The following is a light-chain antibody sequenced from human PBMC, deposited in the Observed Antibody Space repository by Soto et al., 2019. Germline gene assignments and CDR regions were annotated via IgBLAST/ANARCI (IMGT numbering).Light chain of an antibody. CDR3: GAWDSTMSVVV. CDR1: GSNIGKSY. J-gene: IGLJ2*01. CDR2: DNY. Sequence: QSVLTQPPSVSAAPGQDVTISCSGSGSNIGKSYVSWYQQLPGTAPKLLIYDNYKRPSGTPDRFSGSKSGTSATLGITGLQYGDEANYFCGAWDSTMSVVVFGGGTKLTVL. V-gene: IGLV1-51*01.